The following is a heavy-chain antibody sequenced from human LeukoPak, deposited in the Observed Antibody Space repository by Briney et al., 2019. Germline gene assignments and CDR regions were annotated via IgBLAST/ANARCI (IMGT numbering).Heavy chain of an antibody. CDR3: AKDQGKYIEN. J-gene: IGHJ4*02. V-gene: IGHV3-30*18. D-gene: IGHD5-12*01. CDR2: ISYDGSNK. CDR1: GFTFSSYG. Sequence: TGGSLRHSCAASGFTFSSYGMHWVRQAPGKGLEWVAVISYDGSNKYYADSVKGRFTISRDNSKNTLYLQMNSLRAEDTAVYYCAKDQGKYIENWGQGTLVTVSS.